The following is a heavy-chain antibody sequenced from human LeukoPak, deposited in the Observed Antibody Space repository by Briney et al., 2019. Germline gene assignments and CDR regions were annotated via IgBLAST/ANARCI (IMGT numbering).Heavy chain of an antibody. CDR2: INSNSGGT. J-gene: IGHJ5*02. V-gene: IGHV1-2*02. CDR1: GYTLTGYY. CDR3: ARGPYSSGWYEKGNWFDP. D-gene: IGHD6-19*01. Sequence: ASVKVSCKASGYTLTGYYMHWVRQPPGQGREWMGWINSNSGGTNYAQKFQGRVTMTRDTSISTAYMELSRLRSDDTAVYYCARGPYSSGWYEKGNWFDPWGQGTLVTVSS.